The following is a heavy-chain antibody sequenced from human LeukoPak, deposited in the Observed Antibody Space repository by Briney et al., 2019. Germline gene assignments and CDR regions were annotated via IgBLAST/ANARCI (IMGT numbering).Heavy chain of an antibody. CDR1: GGSISSYY. V-gene: IGHV4-59*01. D-gene: IGHD6-13*01. CDR2: IYYSGNT. Sequence: PSGTLSLTCTVSGGSISSYYWSWIRQPPGKGLEWIGYIYYSGNTNYNPSLKSRVTISVDTSKNQFSLKLSSVTAADTAVYYCARVGAAAGVDYWGQGTLVTASS. J-gene: IGHJ4*02. CDR3: ARVGAAAGVDY.